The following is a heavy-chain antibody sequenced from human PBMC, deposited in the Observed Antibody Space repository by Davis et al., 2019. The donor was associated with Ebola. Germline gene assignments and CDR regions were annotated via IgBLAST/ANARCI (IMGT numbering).Heavy chain of an antibody. V-gene: IGHV1-2*02. Sequence: ASVKVSCKSSESTFSGYYIHWVRQAPGQGLQWLGWINPKSGGTKYAQKFQGRVSLTRDTSISTVYMELNRLTSDDTAVYYCAMEGETTTLGITHFDPWGQGTLITVSS. CDR3: AMEGETTTLGITHFDP. CDR1: ESTFSGYY. D-gene: IGHD5-24*01. CDR2: INPKSGGT. J-gene: IGHJ5*02.